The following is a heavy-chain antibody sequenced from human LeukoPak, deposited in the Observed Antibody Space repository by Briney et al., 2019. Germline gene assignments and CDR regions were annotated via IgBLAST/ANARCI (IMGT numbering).Heavy chain of an antibody. J-gene: IGHJ6*02. V-gene: IGHV3-15*01. CDR1: GFTFSDYY. Sequence: TGGSLRLSCAASGFTFSDYYMSWIRQAPGKGLEWVGRIRSKPDGGTTDYVAPVKGRFTISRDDSKNTLYLQMNSLRTEDTAVYYCTTDRRGLANVWGQGTTVTVSS. CDR2: IRSKPDGGTT. D-gene: IGHD3-10*01. CDR3: TTDRRGLANV.